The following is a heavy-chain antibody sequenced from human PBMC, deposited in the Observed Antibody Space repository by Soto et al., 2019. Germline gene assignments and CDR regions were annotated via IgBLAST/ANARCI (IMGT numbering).Heavy chain of an antibody. CDR3: ARDYYYDSRGYPGSYYYGMDV. J-gene: IGHJ6*02. D-gene: IGHD3-22*01. Sequence: ETLSLTCTVSGGSFSSYYWSWIRQPPGKGLEWIGHIYYSGRTNYNPSLKSRVTISGDTSKNQLSLKLSSVTAADTAVYYCARDYYYDSRGYPGSYYYGMDVWGQGTTVTVSS. V-gene: IGHV4-59*01. CDR1: GGSFSSYY. CDR2: IYYSGRT.